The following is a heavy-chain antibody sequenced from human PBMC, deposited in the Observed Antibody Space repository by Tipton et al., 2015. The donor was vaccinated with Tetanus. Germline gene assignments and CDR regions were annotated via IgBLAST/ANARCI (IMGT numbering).Heavy chain of an antibody. D-gene: IGHD2/OR15-2a*01. CDR2: IYFKGDT. CDR3: ARHLYGYWFDP. Sequence: LRLSCTVSGGSISDKKYYWGWIRQAPGKGLEWIASIYFKGDTYYSPSLKSRLTIDVDTSQNRFSLKLTSVSTADTAVYYCARHLYGYWFDPWGPGALVTVSS. CDR1: GGSISDKKYY. V-gene: IGHV4-39*01. J-gene: IGHJ5*02.